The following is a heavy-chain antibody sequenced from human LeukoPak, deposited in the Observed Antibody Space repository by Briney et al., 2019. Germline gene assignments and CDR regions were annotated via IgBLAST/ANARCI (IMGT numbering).Heavy chain of an antibody. CDR2: INPSGGST. D-gene: IGHD3-10*01. CDR1: GYTFTSYY. CDR3: ARDGGGTYGSGSYADY. Sequence: GASVTVSCKASGYTFTSYYMHWVRQAPGQGLEWMGIINPSGGSTSYAQKFQGRVTMTRDTSTSTVYMELSSLRSEDTAVYYCARDGGGTYGSGSYADYWGQGTLVTVSS. V-gene: IGHV1-46*01. J-gene: IGHJ4*02.